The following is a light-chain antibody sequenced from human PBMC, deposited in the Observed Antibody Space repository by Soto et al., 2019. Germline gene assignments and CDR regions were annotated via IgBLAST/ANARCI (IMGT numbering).Light chain of an antibody. CDR2: AAS. J-gene: IGKJ1*01. CDR3: QQYKTFSWT. Sequence: DIQMTQSPSTLSASVGDRVTITCRASQSISNWLAWYQQKPGKAPKRLIYAASSLQSGVPSRFSGSGSGTEFTLTISSLQPDDFATYYCQQYKTFSWTFGQGTKVDIK. CDR1: QSISNW. V-gene: IGKV1-5*01.